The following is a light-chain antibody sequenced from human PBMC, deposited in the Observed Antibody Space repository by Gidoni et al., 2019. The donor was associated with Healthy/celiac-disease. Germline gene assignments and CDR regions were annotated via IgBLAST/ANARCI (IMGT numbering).Light chain of an antibody. Sequence: QSALTQPASGSGSPGQSITISCTGTSSDVGSYNLVSWYQQHPGKAPKLMIYEGSKRPSGVSNRFSGSKSGNTASLTISGLQAEDEADYYCCSYAGSVVVFGGGTKLTVL. J-gene: IGLJ2*01. CDR3: CSYAGSVVV. V-gene: IGLV2-23*01. CDR2: EGS. CDR1: SSDVGSYNL.